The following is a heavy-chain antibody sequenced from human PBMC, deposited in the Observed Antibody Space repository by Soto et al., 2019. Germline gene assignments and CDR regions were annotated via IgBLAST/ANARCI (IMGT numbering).Heavy chain of an antibody. D-gene: IGHD4-17*01. CDR3: ARDLLDTTVDYYFDS. V-gene: IGHV4-30-4*01. CDR1: GGSLSSGTYY. Sequence: KASETLSLTCTVSGGSLSSGTYYWSWIRQPPGKGLEWIGYIYHSGSSQSNPSLKSRVTISIDTSKNQFSLELRSVTAADTAVYYCARDLLDTTVDYYFDSWGPGRLVTVPS. J-gene: IGHJ4*02. CDR2: IYHSGSS.